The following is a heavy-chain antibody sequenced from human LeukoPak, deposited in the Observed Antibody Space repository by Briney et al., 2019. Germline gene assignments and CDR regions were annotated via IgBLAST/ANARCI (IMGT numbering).Heavy chain of an antibody. V-gene: IGHV4-4*07. CDR3: ARDRFLEWMDYYYYGMDV. CDR2: IYTSGST. D-gene: IGHD3-3*01. CDR1: GGSISSYY. Sequence: SETLSLTCTVSGGSISSYYWSWIRQPAGKGLEWIGRIYTSGSTNYNPSLKSRVTMSVDTSENQFSLKLSSVTAADTAVYYCARDRFLEWMDYYYYGMDVWGQGTTVTVSS. J-gene: IGHJ6*02.